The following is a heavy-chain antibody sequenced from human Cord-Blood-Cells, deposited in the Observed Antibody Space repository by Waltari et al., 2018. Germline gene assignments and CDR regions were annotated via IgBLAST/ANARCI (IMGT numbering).Heavy chain of an antibody. CDR3: AKDRLSGSFDY. V-gene: IGHV3-30*18. CDR1: GFTFSSYG. D-gene: IGHD1-26*01. J-gene: IGHJ4*02. Sequence: QVQLVESGGGVVQPGRSLRLSCAASGFTFSSYGRHWVRQAPGKGLEWVEVISYDGSNKYYADSVKGRFTISRDNSKNTLYLQMNSLRAEDTAVYYCAKDRLSGSFDYWGQGTLVTVSS. CDR2: ISYDGSNK.